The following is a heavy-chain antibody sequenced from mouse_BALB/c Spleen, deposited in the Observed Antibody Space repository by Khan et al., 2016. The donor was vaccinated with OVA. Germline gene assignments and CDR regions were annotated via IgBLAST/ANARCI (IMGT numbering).Heavy chain of an antibody. D-gene: IGHD1-3*01. CDR1: GYSFTSYL. J-gene: IGHJ3*01. Sequence: VQLQQSGTVLARPGASVKMSCKASGYSFTSYLIHWVKQRPGQDLEWIGDIYPGNSDTTYKRKFKDKAKLTAGTSANTAYMELRSLTNEDSAVYYCARGGYSSFAFWGQGTLVTVSA. CDR3: ARGGYSSFAF. CDR2: IYPGNSDT. V-gene: IGHV1-5*01.